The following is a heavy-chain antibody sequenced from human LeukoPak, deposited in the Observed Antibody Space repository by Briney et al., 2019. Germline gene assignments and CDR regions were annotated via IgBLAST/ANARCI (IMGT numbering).Heavy chain of an antibody. Sequence: ASVKVSCKASGYTFTTYGISWVRQAPGQGLEWMGWISAYNGDTNYAHEFQGRVTMTTDTSTSTVYMELRSLGSDDTAVYYCARAHCSNSTCYGSTTWFDYWGQGPLVTVSS. V-gene: IGHV1-18*01. D-gene: IGHD2-2*01. CDR2: ISAYNGDT. CDR1: GYTFTTYG. CDR3: ARAHCSNSTCYGSTTWFDY. J-gene: IGHJ4*02.